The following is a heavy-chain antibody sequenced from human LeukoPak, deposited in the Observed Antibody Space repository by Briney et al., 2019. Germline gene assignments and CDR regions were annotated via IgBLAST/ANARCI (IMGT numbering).Heavy chain of an antibody. CDR3: ARLKSARAAAALDY. D-gene: IGHD6-13*01. Sequence: PSETLSLTCAVYGGSFGGYYWSWIRQPPGKGLEWIGEINHSGSTNYNPSLKSRVTISVDTSKNQLSLKLSSVTAADTAVYYCARLKSARAAAALDYWGQGTLVTVSS. CDR2: INHSGST. CDR1: GGSFGGYY. J-gene: IGHJ4*02. V-gene: IGHV4-34*01.